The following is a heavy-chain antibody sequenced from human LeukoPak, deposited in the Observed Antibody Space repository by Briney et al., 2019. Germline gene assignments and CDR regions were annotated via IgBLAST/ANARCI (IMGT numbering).Heavy chain of an antibody. J-gene: IGHJ5*02. D-gene: IGHD3-3*01. Sequence: ASVTVSYKVSGYTLTELSMHWVRQAPGKGGEWMGGFDPEDGETIYAQKFRGRVTMTREMATSTVYMEMRSVRREGTAVYYCAREAITIFGVVRTQTTYGPHRFDPWGQGTLVTVSS. CDR1: GYTLTELS. CDR2: FDPEDGET. V-gene: IGHV1-24*01. CDR3: AREAITIFGVVRTQTTYGPHRFDP.